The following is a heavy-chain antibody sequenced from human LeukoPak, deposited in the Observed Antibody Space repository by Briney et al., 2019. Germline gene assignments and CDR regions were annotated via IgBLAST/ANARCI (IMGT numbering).Heavy chain of an antibody. D-gene: IGHD1-1*01. V-gene: IGHV4-30-2*01. J-gene: IGHJ4*02. CDR3: ARGAFKRTSGEFDY. CDR2: INHSGST. CDR1: GGSISSGGYS. Sequence: SQTLSLTCAVSGGSISSGGYSWSWIRQPPGKGLEWIGEINHSGSTNYNPSLKSRVTISVDTSKNQFSLKLSSVTAADTAVYYCARGAFKRTSGEFDYWGQGTLVTVSS.